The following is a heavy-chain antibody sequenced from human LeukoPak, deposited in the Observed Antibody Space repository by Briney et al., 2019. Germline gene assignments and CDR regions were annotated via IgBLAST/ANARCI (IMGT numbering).Heavy chain of an antibody. J-gene: IGHJ4*02. V-gene: IGHV3-23*01. CDR3: AKAYTSGWYFCFDY. CDR1: GFTFSSYA. D-gene: IGHD6-19*01. CDR2: LSGSGGST. Sequence: GGSLGLSCTASGFTFSSYAMNWVRQPPGKGWEWVSGLSGSGGSTYYADSVKGRFTISRDNSKNTLYLQMNSLRVEDTAVYYCAKAYTSGWYFCFDYWGQGALVTVSS.